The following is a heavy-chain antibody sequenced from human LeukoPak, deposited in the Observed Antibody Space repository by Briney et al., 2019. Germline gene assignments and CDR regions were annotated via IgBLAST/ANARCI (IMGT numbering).Heavy chain of an antibody. Sequence: GGSLRLSCAASGFTFSSYAMSWVRQAPGEGLEWVSTISGSGASTYYADSVRGRFTISRDNSKNTLYLQMNSLRAEDTAVYYCAKDPPWLRTYFDLWGQGTLVTVSS. CDR3: AKDPPWLRTYFDL. CDR2: ISGSGAST. CDR1: GFTFSSYA. D-gene: IGHD5-12*01. V-gene: IGHV3-23*01. J-gene: IGHJ4*02.